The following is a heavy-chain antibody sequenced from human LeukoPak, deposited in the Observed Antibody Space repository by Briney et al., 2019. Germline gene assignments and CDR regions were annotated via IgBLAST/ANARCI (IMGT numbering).Heavy chain of an antibody. Sequence: GGSLRLSCAASGFTFDDYAMHWVRQAPGKGLEWVSGINSDGSSTSYADSVKGRFTISRDNAKNTLYLQMNSLRAEDTAVYYCARVPTSYYYDSSGYYFDYWGQGTLVTVSS. J-gene: IGHJ4*02. CDR3: ARVPTSYYYDSSGYYFDY. D-gene: IGHD3-22*01. CDR1: GFTFDDYA. CDR2: INSDGSST. V-gene: IGHV3-74*01.